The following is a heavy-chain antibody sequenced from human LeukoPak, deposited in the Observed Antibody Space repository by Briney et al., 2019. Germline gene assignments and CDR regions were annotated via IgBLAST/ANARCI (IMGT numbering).Heavy chain of an antibody. J-gene: IGHJ6*02. CDR2: ISSSGSTI. D-gene: IGHD3-10*01. Sequence: GGSLRLSCAASGFTFSDYYMSWTRQAPGKGLEWGSYISSSGSTIYYADSVKGRFTISRDNAKNSLYLQMNSLRAEDTAVYYCARVNSGSYYTAIYYYYGMDVWGQGTTVTVSS. CDR1: GFTFSDYY. V-gene: IGHV3-11*01. CDR3: ARVNSGSYYTAIYYYYGMDV.